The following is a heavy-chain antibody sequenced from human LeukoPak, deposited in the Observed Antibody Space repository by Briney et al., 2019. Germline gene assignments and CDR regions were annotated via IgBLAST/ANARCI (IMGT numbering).Heavy chain of an antibody. CDR2: IYYSGST. CDR3: ARDSWGYGSGSYYKPPYYYYGMDV. D-gene: IGHD3-10*01. J-gene: IGHJ6*02. Sequence: SETLSLTCTVSGGSISSGGYYWSWIRQHPGKDLDWIGYIYYSGSTYYNPSLKSRVTISVDTSKNQFSLKLSSVTAADTAVYYCARDSWGYGSGSYYKPPYYYYGMDVWGQGTTVTVSS. CDR1: GGSISSGGYY. V-gene: IGHV4-31*03.